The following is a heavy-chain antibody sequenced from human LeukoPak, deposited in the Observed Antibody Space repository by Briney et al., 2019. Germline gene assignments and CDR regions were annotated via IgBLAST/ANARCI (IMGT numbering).Heavy chain of an antibody. J-gene: IGHJ4*02. D-gene: IGHD6-19*01. CDR1: GGSISSYY. CDR2: IYHSGST. CDR3: ARDGYSSGWSSDY. Sequence: SETLSLTCTVSGGSISSYYWGWIRQPPGKGLEWIGSIYHSGSTYYNPSLKSRVTISVDTSKNQFSLKLSSVTAADTAVYYCARDGYSSGWSSDYWGQGTLVTVSS. V-gene: IGHV4-38-2*02.